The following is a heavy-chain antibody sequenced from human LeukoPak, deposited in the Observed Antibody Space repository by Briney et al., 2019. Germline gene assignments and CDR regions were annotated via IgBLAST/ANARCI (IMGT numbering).Heavy chain of an antibody. D-gene: IGHD2-2*01. V-gene: IGHV4-39*01. J-gene: IGHJ6*03. CDR1: GGSISSSSYY. CDR2: IYYSGST. CDR3: ARRGVVPAAMAGFYYYYMDV. Sequence: SETLSLTCTVSGGSISSSSYYWGWIRQPPGKGLEWIGSIYYSGSTYYNPSLKSRVTISVDTSKNQFSLKLSSVTAADTAVYYCARRGVVPAAMAGFYYYYMDVWGKGTTVTISS.